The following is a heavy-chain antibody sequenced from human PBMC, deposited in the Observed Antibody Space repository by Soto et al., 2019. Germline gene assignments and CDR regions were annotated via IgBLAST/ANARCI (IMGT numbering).Heavy chain of an antibody. CDR1: GFTVSNIY. D-gene: IGHD2-2*01. Sequence: GGSLRLSCAASGFTVSNIYMSWVRQAPGKGLEWVSSIYSGVSTYYADSVKGRFTISRDNAKNSLDLLVNSLTAEDTAVYYCARGPTRDADYFDSWGQGTLVTVSS. J-gene: IGHJ4*02. V-gene: IGHV3-66*01. CDR2: IYSGVST. CDR3: ARGPTRDADYFDS.